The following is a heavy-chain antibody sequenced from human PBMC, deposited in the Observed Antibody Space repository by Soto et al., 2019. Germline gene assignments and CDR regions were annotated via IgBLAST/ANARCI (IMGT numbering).Heavy chain of an antibody. CDR2: ISPIIGGA. V-gene: IGHV1-2*02. D-gene: IGHD2-21*02. J-gene: IGHJ4*02. CDR3: ARCHCGLRCHLDS. Sequence: QVQLVQSGAEVRKPGASVTVSCKACGYTFSDYSIQWVRQAPGQGLEYMGWISPIIGGAAYAQKFRGRVTMTRDTTVNVAYFKLSSLISDDTAVYFCARCHCGLRCHLDSWGQGDLVTVSS. CDR1: GYTFSDYS.